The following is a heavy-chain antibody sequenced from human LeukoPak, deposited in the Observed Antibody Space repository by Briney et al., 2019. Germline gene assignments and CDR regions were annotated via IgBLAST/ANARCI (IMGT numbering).Heavy chain of an antibody. CDR3: ARDSSSY. Sequence: ASVKVSCKASGYTLTSYDINWVRQAPGQGLEWMGWMNPNSGNTGYAQKFQGRVTITRNTSISTAYMELSNLRSEDTAVYYCARDSSSYWGQGTLVTVSS. CDR2: MNPNSGNT. D-gene: IGHD6-6*01. V-gene: IGHV1-8*03. J-gene: IGHJ4*02. CDR1: GYTLTSYD.